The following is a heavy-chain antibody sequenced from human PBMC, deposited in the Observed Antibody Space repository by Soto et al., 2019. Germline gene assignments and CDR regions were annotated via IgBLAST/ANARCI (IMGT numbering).Heavy chain of an antibody. J-gene: IGHJ4*02. CDR2: ISYDGSNK. V-gene: IGHV3-30-3*01. CDR3: ARDTTGVAVLDY. Sequence: QVQLVESGGGVVQPGRSLRLSCAASGFTFSSYAMHWVRQAPGKGLEWVAVISYDGSNKYYADSVKGRFTISRDNSKNSLYLQMNSVRAEDTAVYYCARDTTGVAVLDYWGQGTLVTVSS. D-gene: IGHD6-19*01. CDR1: GFTFSSYA.